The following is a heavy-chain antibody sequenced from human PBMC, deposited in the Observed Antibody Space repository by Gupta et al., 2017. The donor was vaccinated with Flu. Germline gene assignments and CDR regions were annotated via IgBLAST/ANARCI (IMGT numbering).Heavy chain of an antibody. D-gene: IGHD2-21*02. Sequence: IRQPAGKGLEWIGSIYSGGSTSYNPSHKSRVTMSVDTSKNQFSLKLRSVTAADTAMYYCARGMMVTAPPSYYSYYYGRDVWGQGTTVTVSS. CDR2: IYSGGST. CDR3: ARGMMVTAPPSYYSYYYGRDV. V-gene: IGHV4-4*07. J-gene: IGHJ6*02.